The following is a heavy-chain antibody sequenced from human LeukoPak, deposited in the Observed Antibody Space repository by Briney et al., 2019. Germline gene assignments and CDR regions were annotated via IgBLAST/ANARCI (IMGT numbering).Heavy chain of an antibody. CDR3: ARVSVVPYYFDY. CDR2: IIPILDIA. J-gene: IGHJ4*02. Sequence: SVKVSCKASGGTFSSHSISWVRQAPGQGLEWMGRIIPILDIANYAQKFQGRVTITADKSTYTAYMELSSLTSEDTAVYYCARVSVVPYYFDYWGQGTLVTVSS. D-gene: IGHD3-10*01. V-gene: IGHV1-69*04. CDR1: GGTFSSHS.